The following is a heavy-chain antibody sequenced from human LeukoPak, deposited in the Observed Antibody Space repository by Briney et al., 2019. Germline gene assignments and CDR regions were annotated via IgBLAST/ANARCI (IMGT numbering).Heavy chain of an antibody. Sequence: ASVKVSCKASGYTFTSYAMNWVRQAPGQGLEWMGWINTNTGNPTYAHGFTGRFVFFLDTSVSTAYLQISSLKAEDTAVYYCAREFIVAGTVLGVNDYWGQGTLVTVSS. CDR3: AREFIVAGTVLGVNDY. CDR1: GYTFTSYA. D-gene: IGHD6-19*01. CDR2: INTNTGNP. J-gene: IGHJ4*02. V-gene: IGHV7-4-1*02.